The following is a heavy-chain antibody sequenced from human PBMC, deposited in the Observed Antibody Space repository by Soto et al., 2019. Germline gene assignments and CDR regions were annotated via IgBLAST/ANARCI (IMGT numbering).Heavy chain of an antibody. CDR3: AREPKQNYDSFSWNGGFDS. CDR2: IYYTGNN. J-gene: IGHJ4*02. Sequence: QVHLQESGPGLVKPSQTLSLSCTVSGDSISSPHYYWTWIRQPPGKGLEWVGYIYYTGNNFYNPALKSGVAMSVDPYTNQFSLKLAFVTDADTAVYFCAREPKQNYDSFSWNGGFDSWGPGTLVTVSS. V-gene: IGHV4-30-4*01. D-gene: IGHD3-22*01. CDR1: GDSISSPHYY.